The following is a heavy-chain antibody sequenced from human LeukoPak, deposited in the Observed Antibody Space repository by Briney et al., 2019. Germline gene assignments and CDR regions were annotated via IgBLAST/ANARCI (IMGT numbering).Heavy chain of an antibody. CDR3: ARDAPSPGAAHSSSYYFDY. V-gene: IGHV3-48*01. Sequence: PGGSLRLSCAASGFTFSSYSMNWVRQAPGKGLEWVSYISSSSSTIYYADSVKGRFTISRDNSKNTLLLQMNSLRIEDTAEYYCARDAPSPGAAHSSSYYFDYWGQGTLVTVSS. CDR2: ISSSSSTI. D-gene: IGHD6-13*01. CDR1: GFTFSSYS. J-gene: IGHJ4*02.